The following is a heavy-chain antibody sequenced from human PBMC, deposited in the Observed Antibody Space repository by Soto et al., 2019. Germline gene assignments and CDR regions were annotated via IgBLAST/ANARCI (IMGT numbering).Heavy chain of an antibody. CDR3: ARSRRLYWWLDTFDI. CDR2: TSHDGSNE. CDR1: GFAFSSHT. J-gene: IGHJ3*02. D-gene: IGHD2-8*02. V-gene: IGHV3-30-3*01. Sequence: QVQLVESGGGVVQPGKSLRLSCAASGFAFSSHTMHWVRQAPGKGLEWVAVTSHDGSNEYYADSVKGRFIISRDNSKDTVYLQTNSLRDDDTAVYYCARSRRLYWWLDTFDIWGQGTIVTVSS.